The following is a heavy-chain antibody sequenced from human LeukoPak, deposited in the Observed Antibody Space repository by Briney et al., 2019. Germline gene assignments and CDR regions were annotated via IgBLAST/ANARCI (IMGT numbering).Heavy chain of an antibody. CDR2: ISYDGSNK. D-gene: IGHD6-13*01. J-gene: IGHJ4*02. CDR1: GFTFSSYG. CDR3: AKGQQGFDY. V-gene: IGHV3-30*18. Sequence: GGSLRLSCAASGFTFSSYGMHWVRQAPGKGLEWVAVISYDGSNKYYADSVKGRFTISRDNSKNTLYLQMNSLRAEDTAVYYCAKGQQGFDYWGQGTLVTVSS.